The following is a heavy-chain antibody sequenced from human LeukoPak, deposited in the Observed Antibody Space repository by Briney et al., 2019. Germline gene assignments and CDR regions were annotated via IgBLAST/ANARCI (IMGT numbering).Heavy chain of an antibody. CDR3: ARADIVVVPAADFDY. V-gene: IGHV1-2*02. Sequence: ASVKVSCKASGYTFTGYYMHLVRQAPGQGLEWMGWINPNSGGTNYAQKSQGRVTMTRDTSISTAYMELSRLRSDDTAVYYCARADIVVVPAADFDYRGQGTLVTVSS. D-gene: IGHD2-2*01. CDR2: INPNSGGT. J-gene: IGHJ4*02. CDR1: GYTFTGYY.